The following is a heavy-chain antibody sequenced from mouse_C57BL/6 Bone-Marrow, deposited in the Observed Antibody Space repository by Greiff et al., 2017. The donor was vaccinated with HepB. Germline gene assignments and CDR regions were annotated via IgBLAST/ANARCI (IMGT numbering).Heavy chain of an antibody. J-gene: IGHJ4*01. D-gene: IGHD3-2*02. CDR1: GYTFTSYW. Sequence: QVQLKQPGAELVMPGASVKLSCKASGYTFTSYWMHWVKQRPGQGLEWIGEIDPSDSYTNYNQKFKGKSTLTVDKSSSTAYMQLSSLTSEDSAVYYCARAGGQLRLPYAMDYWGQGTSVTVSS. V-gene: IGHV1-69*01. CDR2: IDPSDSYT. CDR3: ARAGGQLRLPYAMDY.